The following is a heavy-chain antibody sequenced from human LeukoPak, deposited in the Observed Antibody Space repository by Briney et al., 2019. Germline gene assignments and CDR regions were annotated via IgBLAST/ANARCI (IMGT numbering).Heavy chain of an antibody. V-gene: IGHV3-30*03. D-gene: IGHD5-24*01. J-gene: IGHJ4*02. CDR2: ISYDASNK. CDR3: ARDRGYKDY. CDR1: GFTFSNYG. Sequence: GRSLRLSCAASGFTFSNYGMHWVRQAPGKGLEWVAVISYDASNKYYGDSVKGRFTISRDNAKNSLYLQMNSLRAEDTAVYYCARDRGYKDYWGQGTLVTVSS.